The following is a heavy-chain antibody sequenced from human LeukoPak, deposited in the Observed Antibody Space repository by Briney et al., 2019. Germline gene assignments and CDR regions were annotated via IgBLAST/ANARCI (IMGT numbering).Heavy chain of an antibody. J-gene: IGHJ4*02. Sequence: SVXXSXKASXXTFXSXYMHWVRQAPGQGLEWMGXINPSGGSTSYAQKFQGRVTMTRDTSTSTAYMELSSLRSEDTAVYYCATQIPTRVAGTLDYWGQGTLVTVSS. D-gene: IGHD6-19*01. CDR1: XXTFXSXY. CDR2: INPSGGST. CDR3: ATQIPTRVAGTLDY. V-gene: IGHV1-46*01.